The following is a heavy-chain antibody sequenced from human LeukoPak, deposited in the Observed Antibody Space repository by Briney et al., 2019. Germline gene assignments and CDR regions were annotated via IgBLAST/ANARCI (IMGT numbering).Heavy chain of an antibody. CDR2: ISSSSTI. J-gene: IGHJ4*02. V-gene: IGHV3-48*01. D-gene: IGHD1-26*01. Sequence: GGSLRLSCAASGFTFSSYSMNWVRQAPGKGLEWVSYISSSSTIYYADSVKGRFTISRDNAKNSLYLQMNSLRAEDTAVYYCAREGQWELLGRGYYFDYWGQGTLVTVSS. CDR1: GFTFSSYS. CDR3: AREGQWELLGRGYYFDY.